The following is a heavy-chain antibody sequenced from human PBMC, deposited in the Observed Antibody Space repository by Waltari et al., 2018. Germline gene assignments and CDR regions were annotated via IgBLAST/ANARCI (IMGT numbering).Heavy chain of an antibody. V-gene: IGHV4-59*01. J-gene: IGHJ4*02. CDR3: AREYSGFDY. CDR2: IHYSGST. Sequence: QVQLQESGPGPVKPSETLSLTCTVSGGSISTYYWSWIRQPPGKGLEWIGYIHYSGSTSYNPSLKSRVTISVDTSKNQLSLKVSSVTAADTAVYDCAREYSGFDYWGQGTLVTVSS. CDR1: GGSISTYY. D-gene: IGHD6-13*01.